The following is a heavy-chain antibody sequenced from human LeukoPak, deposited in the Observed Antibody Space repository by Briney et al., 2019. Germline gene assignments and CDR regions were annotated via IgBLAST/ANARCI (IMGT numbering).Heavy chain of an antibody. Sequence: PGRSLRLSCAASGFTFSSYGMHWVRQAPGKGLEWVAVISYDGSNKYYADSVKGRFTISRDNSKNTLYLQMNSLRAEDTAVYYCAKDLHCSSTSCYEDGGLQWGQGTLVTVSS. CDR1: GFTFSSYG. D-gene: IGHD2-2*01. CDR2: ISYDGSNK. V-gene: IGHV3-30*18. J-gene: IGHJ4*02. CDR3: AKDLHCSSTSCYEDGGLQ.